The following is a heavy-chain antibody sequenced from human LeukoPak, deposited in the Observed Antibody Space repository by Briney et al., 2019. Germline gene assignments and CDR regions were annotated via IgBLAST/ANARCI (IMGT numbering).Heavy chain of an antibody. J-gene: IGHJ4*02. Sequence: ASVKVSCKASGYTFTSYYMHWVRQAPGQGLEWMGIINPSGGSTSYAQKFQGRVTMTRDTSTSTVYMELSSLRSEDTAVYYCARDLVHYYGSGSYFDYWGQGTLVTVSS. CDR2: INPSGGST. CDR3: ARDLVHYYGSGSYFDY. V-gene: IGHV1-46*01. D-gene: IGHD3-10*01. CDR1: GYTFTSYY.